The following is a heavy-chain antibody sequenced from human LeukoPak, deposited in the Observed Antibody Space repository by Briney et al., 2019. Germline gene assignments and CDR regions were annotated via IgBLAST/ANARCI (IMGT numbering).Heavy chain of an antibody. CDR2: ISSSSSTI. CDR1: GFTFSSYS. J-gene: IGHJ4*02. Sequence: GGSLRLSCAASGFTFSSYSMNWVRQAPGKGLEWVSYISSSSSTIYYADSGKGRFTISRDNAKNSLYLQMNSLRAEDTAVYYCARGNDSSGYYDYYFDYWGQRTLVTVSS. CDR3: ARGNDSSGYYDYYFDY. V-gene: IGHV3-48*01. D-gene: IGHD3-22*01.